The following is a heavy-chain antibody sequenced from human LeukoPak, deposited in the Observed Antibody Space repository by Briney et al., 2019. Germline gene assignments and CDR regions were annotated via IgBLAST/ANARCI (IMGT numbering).Heavy chain of an antibody. V-gene: IGHV3-7*02. Sequence: GGSLRLSCAASGFTFGSYWMTWLRQAPGKGPEWVANIRRLGSEKDYVDSVKGRFTISRDNARNSLYLQMNSLRAEDTAVYYCASSSYYYDSGSYSPLYYFDYWGQGTLVIVSS. D-gene: IGHD3-10*01. CDR1: GFTFGSYW. J-gene: IGHJ4*02. CDR2: IRRLGSEK. CDR3: ASSSYYYDSGSYSPLYYFDY.